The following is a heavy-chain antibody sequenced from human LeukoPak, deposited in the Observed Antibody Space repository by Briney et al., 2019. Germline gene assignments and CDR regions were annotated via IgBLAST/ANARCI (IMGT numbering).Heavy chain of an antibody. J-gene: IGHJ4*02. D-gene: IGHD3-9*01. CDR1: GFTFSVSW. CDR2: IKQDGSEK. CDR3: ARFRYFDWLLDY. Sequence: QAGGSLRLSCAVSGFTFSVSWMSWLRQAPGKGLEWVANIKQDGSEKYYVDSVKGRFTISRDNAKNSLYLQMNSLRAEDTAVYYCARFRYFDWLLDYWGQGTLVTVSS. V-gene: IGHV3-7*01.